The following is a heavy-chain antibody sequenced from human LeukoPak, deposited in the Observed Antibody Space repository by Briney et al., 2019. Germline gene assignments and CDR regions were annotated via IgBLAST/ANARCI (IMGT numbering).Heavy chain of an antibody. V-gene: IGHV3-7*01. CDR2: IKYDGTHK. J-gene: IGHJ4*02. CDR1: GFSFSSYW. CDR3: ASSHDSSGND. D-gene: IGHD3-22*01. Sequence: GGSLRLSCVASGFSFSSYWMAWVRQAPGKGLEWVANIKYDGTHKFYADSVKGRFTISRDNAKNSLFLEMNSLRADDTAVYFCASSHDSSGNDWGQGTLVTVSS.